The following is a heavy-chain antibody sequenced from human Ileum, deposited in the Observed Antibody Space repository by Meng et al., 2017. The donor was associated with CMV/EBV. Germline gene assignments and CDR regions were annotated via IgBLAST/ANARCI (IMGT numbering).Heavy chain of an antibody. CDR1: GGTFSSYA. CDR2: IIPIFGTA. J-gene: IGHJ4*02. V-gene: IGHV1-69*05. Sequence: SVKVSCKASGGTFSSYAISWVRQAPGQGLEWMGGIIPIFGTANYAQKFQGRVTITTDESTSTAYMELSRLRSDDTAVYYCARDLEATVTAYPELIDYWGQGTLVTVSS. CDR3: ARDLEATVTAYPELIDY. D-gene: IGHD4-17*01.